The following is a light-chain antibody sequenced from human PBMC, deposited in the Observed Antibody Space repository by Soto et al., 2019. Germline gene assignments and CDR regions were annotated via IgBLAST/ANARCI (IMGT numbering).Light chain of an antibody. CDR3: STWDDSLNGVV. CDR1: TSNIGSNT. V-gene: IGLV1-44*01. Sequence: QSVLTQPPSASGTPGQRVTISCSGSTSNIGSNTVNWYQQLPRTAPKLLIYSNNEPPSGVPDRFSGSKSGTSASLATSGLQSEDDADYYCSTWDDSLNGVVFGGGTKVTVL. J-gene: IGLJ3*02. CDR2: SNN.